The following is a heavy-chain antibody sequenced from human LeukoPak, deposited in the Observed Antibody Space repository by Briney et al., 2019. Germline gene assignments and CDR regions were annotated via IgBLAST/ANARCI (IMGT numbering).Heavy chain of an antibody. J-gene: IGHJ5*02. CDR2: IIPIFGTA. CDR3: AIAGVVPAAYNWFDP. Sequence: SSVKVSCKASGGTFSSYAISWVRQAPGQGLEWMGGIIPIFGTANYAQKFHGRVTITADESTSTAYMELSSLRSEDTAVYYCAIAGVVPAAYNWFDPWGQGTLVTVSS. CDR1: GGTFSSYA. D-gene: IGHD2-2*01. V-gene: IGHV1-69*01.